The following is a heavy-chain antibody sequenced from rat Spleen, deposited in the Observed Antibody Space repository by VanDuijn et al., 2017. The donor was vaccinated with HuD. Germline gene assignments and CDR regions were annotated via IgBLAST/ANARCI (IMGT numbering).Heavy chain of an antibody. V-gene: IGHV5-31*01. J-gene: IGHJ2*01. D-gene: IGHD2-2*01. CDR1: GFTFNNYW. CDR2: ITNTGGST. CDR3: AKSDTAGDYFDY. Sequence: EVQLVESGGGLVQPGGSLKLSCVASGFTFNNYWMTWIRQAPGKGLEWVASITNTGGSTFFPDSVKGRFTISRDNAKNTLYLQMDSLRSEDTATYYCAKSDTAGDYFDYWGQGVMVTVSS.